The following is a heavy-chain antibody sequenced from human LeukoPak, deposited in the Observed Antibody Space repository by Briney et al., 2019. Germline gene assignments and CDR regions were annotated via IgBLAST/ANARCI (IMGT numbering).Heavy chain of an antibody. V-gene: IGHV3-23*01. CDR1: GFTFTDYD. J-gene: IGHJ4*02. CDR3: AKEGPSSRFDFDY. CDR2: ISSDGST. Sequence: GGSLRLSCATSGFTFTDYDMSWVRQAPGKGLEWVSSISSDGSTYYADSVKGRFTISRDISKNTLYLQMNSLRAEGTAVYYCAKEGPSSRFDFDYWGQGTLVTVSS. D-gene: IGHD6-13*01.